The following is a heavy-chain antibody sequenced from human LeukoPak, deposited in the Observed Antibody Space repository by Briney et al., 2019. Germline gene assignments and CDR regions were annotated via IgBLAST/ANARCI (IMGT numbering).Heavy chain of an antibody. CDR2: ISAYNGHT. CDR3: ARQLLDWEKDYYSKYYMDV. V-gene: IGHV1-18*01. D-gene: IGHD3/OR15-3a*01. Sequence: ASVKVSCKASGYTFNAYGISWVRQAPGQGLEWLGYISAYNGHTKHAPTFQDRFTMTTDTSTTSAYMDLRGLRSDDTAIYYCARQLLDWEKDYYSKYYMDVWGKGTTVTVSS. CDR1: GYTFNAYG. J-gene: IGHJ6*03.